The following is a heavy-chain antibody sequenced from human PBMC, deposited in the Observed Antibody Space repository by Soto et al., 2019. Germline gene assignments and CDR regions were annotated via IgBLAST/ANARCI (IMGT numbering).Heavy chain of an antibody. CDR2: MNPNSGNT. Sequence: QVPLVQSGAEVKKPGASVKVSCKASGYTFTSYDINWVRQATGQGLEWMGWMNPNSGNTGYAQKVRGRATMTTDTSISTASMELSSLRSEAPAVYYCARAVHSYYASSGSFYGVLYVDYWGQGTLVTVSS. J-gene: IGHJ4*02. CDR1: GYTFTSYD. CDR3: ARAVHSYYASSGSFYGVLYVDY. V-gene: IGHV1-8*01. D-gene: IGHD3-22*01.